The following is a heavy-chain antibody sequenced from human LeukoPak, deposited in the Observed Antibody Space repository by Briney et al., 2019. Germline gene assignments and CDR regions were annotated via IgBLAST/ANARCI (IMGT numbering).Heavy chain of an antibody. D-gene: IGHD3-22*01. V-gene: IGHV1-18*01. CDR2: ISAYNGNT. CDR3: ARGSPPRRNYDSRGYYSYYFDY. J-gene: IGHJ4*02. Sequence: ASVKVPCKASGYIFTNYGMHWVRQAPGQGLEWMGWISAYNGNTHYAQKLQGRVTMTTDTSTSTVYMELRSLRSDDTAVYYCARGSPPRRNYDSRGYYSYYFDYWGQGTLVTVSS. CDR1: GYIFTNYG.